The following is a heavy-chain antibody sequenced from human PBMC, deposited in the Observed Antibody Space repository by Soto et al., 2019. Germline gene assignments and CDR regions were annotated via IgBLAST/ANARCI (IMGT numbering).Heavy chain of an antibody. CDR1: GGSISSGGYY. CDR2: IYYSGST. V-gene: IGHV4-31*03. Sequence: QVQLQESGPGLVKPSQTLSLTCTVSGGSISSGGYYWSWVRQHPAKGLDLIGYIYYSGSTYYNPSLKSRVIISLDTSKNQYSLKLSSVTAADTAVYYCARVWGYGGNSRFDYWGQGTLVIDSS. D-gene: IGHD4-17*01. CDR3: ARVWGYGGNSRFDY. J-gene: IGHJ4*02.